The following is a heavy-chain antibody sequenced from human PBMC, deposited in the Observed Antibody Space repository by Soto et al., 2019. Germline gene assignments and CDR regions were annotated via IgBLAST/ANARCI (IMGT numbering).Heavy chain of an antibody. V-gene: IGHV3-9*01. CDR1: EFTFDDHA. J-gene: IGHJ4*01. Sequence: GGSLRLSCAASEFTFDDHAMHWVRQAPGKGLEWVSGINWNGAVLGYADSVKGRFTISRDNAKNSLYLQMNSLRPEDTALYYCAKPPSGSELDYWGHGTQVTIST. D-gene: IGHD3-22*01. CDR2: INWNGAVL. CDR3: AKPPSGSELDY.